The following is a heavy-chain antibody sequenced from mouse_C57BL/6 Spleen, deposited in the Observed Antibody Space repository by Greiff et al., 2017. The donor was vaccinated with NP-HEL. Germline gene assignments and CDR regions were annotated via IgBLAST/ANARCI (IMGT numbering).Heavy chain of an antibody. J-gene: IGHJ3*01. CDR2: IDPETGGT. CDR3: TNRYYGGSYGAY. Sequence: VQLVESGAELVRPGASVTLSCKASGYTFTDYEMHWVKQTPVHGLEWIGAIDPETGGTAYNQKLKGKAILTVDQSSSTAYMELRSLTSENSAVYYCTNRYYGGSYGAYWGQGTLVTVSA. CDR1: GYTFTDYE. D-gene: IGHD1-1*01. V-gene: IGHV1-15*01.